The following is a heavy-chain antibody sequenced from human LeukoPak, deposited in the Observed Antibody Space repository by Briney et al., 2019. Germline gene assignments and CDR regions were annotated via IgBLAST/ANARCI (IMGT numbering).Heavy chain of an antibody. J-gene: IGHJ5*02. Sequence: PGGSLRLSCAVSGFSITNYWMTWVRQAPVKGLEWVANIKGDGSEKYYVDSVKGRFTISRDNDKNYLYLQMNSLRDEDTAVYYCVRQAGVSWGQGTLVTVSS. D-gene: IGHD6-19*01. V-gene: IGHV3-7*01. CDR3: VRQAGVS. CDR1: GFSITNYW. CDR2: IKGDGSEK.